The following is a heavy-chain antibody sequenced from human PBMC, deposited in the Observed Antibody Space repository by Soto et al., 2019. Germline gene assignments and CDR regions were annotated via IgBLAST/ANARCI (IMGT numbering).Heavy chain of an antibody. CDR3: AKSRASSISCKYGLDV. D-gene: IGHD2-2*01. CDR2: FRSGGDDGST. CDR1: GFTFSSYS. Sequence: PGGSLRLSXAASGFTFSSYSMSWVRQAPGKGLEWVSGFRSGGDDGSTYYADSVKGRFTISRDNSKSTLHLQMNSLRAEDTAVYYCAKSRASSISCKYGLDVWGQGTTVTVSS. J-gene: IGHJ6*02. V-gene: IGHV3-23*01.